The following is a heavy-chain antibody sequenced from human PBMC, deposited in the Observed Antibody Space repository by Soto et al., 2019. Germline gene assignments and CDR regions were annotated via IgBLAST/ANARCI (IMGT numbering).Heavy chain of an antibody. Sequence: GGSLRLSCAASGFTFSSYAMHWVRQAPGKGLEYVSAISSNGGSTYYANSVKGRFTISRDNSKNTLYLQMNSLRAEDTALYYCAKSMGGTANGMDVWGQGTTVTVSS. J-gene: IGHJ6*02. V-gene: IGHV3-64*01. CDR2: ISSNGGST. CDR1: GFTFSSYA. D-gene: IGHD2-15*01. CDR3: AKSMGGTANGMDV.